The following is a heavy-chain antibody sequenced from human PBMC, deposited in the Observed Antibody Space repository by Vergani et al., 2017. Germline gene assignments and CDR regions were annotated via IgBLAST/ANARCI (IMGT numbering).Heavy chain of an antibody. D-gene: IGHD6-19*01. J-gene: IGHJ3*02. CDR1: GFTLSSHA. V-gene: IGHV3-30*02. Sequence: AYLVQSGGGLVTPGGSLRLSCAGSGFTLSSHAMHWVRQAPGKGLEWVAFIWYDGSKEYYADSVKGRFTISRDNSKNTLYLQMNNLRAADTAVYYCAWRGGWLVPDAFDIWGQGTMVTVSS. CDR3: AWRGGWLVPDAFDI. CDR2: IWYDGSKE.